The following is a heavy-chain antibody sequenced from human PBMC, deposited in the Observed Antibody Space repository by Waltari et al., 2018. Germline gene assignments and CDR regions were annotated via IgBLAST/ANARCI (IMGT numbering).Heavy chain of an antibody. J-gene: IGHJ4*02. CDR2: ISGNGANT. CDR1: GFTFSSYA. D-gene: IGHD6-13*01. CDR3: AKALTLSSTWDMH. Sequence: EVQLVASGGGLVQPGGSLRLSCAASGFTFSSYAISWVRQVPGKGLEWVSSISGNGANTYYADSVKGRFTISRDNSKNTLFLQMDSLRAEDTAVYYCAKALTLSSTWDMHWGQGTLVTVSS. V-gene: IGHV3-23*04.